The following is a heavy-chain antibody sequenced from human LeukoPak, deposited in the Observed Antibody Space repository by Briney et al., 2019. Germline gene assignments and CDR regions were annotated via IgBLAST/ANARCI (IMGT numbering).Heavy chain of an antibody. CDR3: AIGYSGWYGKSFDY. CDR1: GFTFSSYA. CDR2: ISDSGGST. J-gene: IGHJ4*02. D-gene: IGHD6-19*01. Sequence: PGGSLRLSCAASGFTFSSYAMSWVRQAPGKGLEWVSGISDSGGSTFYADSVQGRFTISRDTSKNTLYLQMNGLRAEDTAIYYCAIGYSGWYGKSFDYWGQGTLVTVSS. V-gene: IGHV3-23*01.